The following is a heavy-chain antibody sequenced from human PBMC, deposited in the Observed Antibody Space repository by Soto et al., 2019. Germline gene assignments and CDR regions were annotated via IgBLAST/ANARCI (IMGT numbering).Heavy chain of an antibody. D-gene: IGHD2-2*01. CDR1: GFTFSTYW. CDR2: IKEDASEE. J-gene: IGHJ4*02. V-gene: IGHV3-7*01. CDR3: ATAISSPFSNFDS. Sequence: EVQLVQSGGDLVQPGGSLRLSCVASGFTFSTYWMTWFRQAPGMGLELVAGIKEDASEEVHVDSVKGRFSISRDNSKNSLYLQPTDPRAEDTAVYYCATAISSPFSNFDSCGQGSLFTVSS.